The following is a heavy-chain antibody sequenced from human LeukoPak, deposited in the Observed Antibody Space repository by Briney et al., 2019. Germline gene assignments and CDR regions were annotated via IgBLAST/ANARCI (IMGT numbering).Heavy chain of an antibody. CDR2: MNPNSGNT. CDR1: GYTFTSYD. V-gene: IGHV1-8*01. J-gene: IGHJ5*02. CDR3: ARGNYDILTWYNWFDP. Sequence: ASVKVSCKASGYTFTSYDINWVRQPTGQGLEWMGWMNPNSGNTGYAQKFQGRVTMTRNTSISTAYMELSSLRSEDTAVYYCARGNYDILTWYNWFDPWGQGTLVTVSS. D-gene: IGHD3-9*01.